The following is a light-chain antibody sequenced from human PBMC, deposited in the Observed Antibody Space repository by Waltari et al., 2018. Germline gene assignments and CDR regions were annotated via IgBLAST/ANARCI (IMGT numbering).Light chain of an antibody. V-gene: IGLV4-69*01. CDR2: LNSDGSH. CDR1: SGHSSYA. J-gene: IGLJ2*01. Sequence: QLLLTQSPSASASLGASVKLTCTLSSGHSSYAIAWHQQQPEKGPRYLMKLNSDGSHSKGDGLPDRFSGSSSGAERYLTISSLQSEDEADYYCQTWGTGIQVFGGGTKLTVL. CDR3: QTWGTGIQV.